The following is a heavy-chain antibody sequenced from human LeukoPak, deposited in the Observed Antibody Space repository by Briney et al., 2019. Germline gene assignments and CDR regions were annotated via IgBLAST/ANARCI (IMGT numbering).Heavy chain of an antibody. CDR2: INHSGST. CDR3: ARVRIVGATDAFDI. D-gene: IGHD1-26*01. Sequence: PSETLSLTCTVSGYSISSGYYWGWSRQPPGKGQEWIGSINHSGSTYYNPSLKSRVTISVDTSKNQFSLQLSSVTAADTAVYYCARVRIVGATDAFDIWGQGTMVTVSS. V-gene: IGHV4-38-2*02. J-gene: IGHJ3*02. CDR1: GYSISSGYY.